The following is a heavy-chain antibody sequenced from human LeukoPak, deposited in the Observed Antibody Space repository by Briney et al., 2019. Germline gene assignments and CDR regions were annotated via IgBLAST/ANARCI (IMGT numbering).Heavy chain of an antibody. J-gene: IGHJ4*02. CDR3: AKGDDYYDSSGTPSDY. Sequence: PGGSLRLSCAASGFTFSSYAMSWVRQAPGKGLEWVSAISGSGGSTYYADSVKGRFTISRDNSKNTLYLQMNSPRAEDTAVYYCAKGDDYYDSSGTPSDYWGQGTLVTVSS. CDR1: GFTFSSYA. V-gene: IGHV3-23*01. D-gene: IGHD3-22*01. CDR2: ISGSGGST.